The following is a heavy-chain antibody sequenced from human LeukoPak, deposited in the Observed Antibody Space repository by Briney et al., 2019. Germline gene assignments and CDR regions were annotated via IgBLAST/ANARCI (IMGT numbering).Heavy chain of an antibody. D-gene: IGHD4-11*01. CDR2: IYYSGST. J-gene: IGHJ6*03. V-gene: IGHV4-59*01. CDR1: GGSISSYY. CDR3: ARWTTDYYYYYMDV. Sequence: SETLSLTCTVSGGSISSYYWSWIRQPPGKGLEWIGYIYYSGSTNYNPSLKSRVTISVDTSKNQFSLKLSSVTAADTAVYYCARWTTDYYYYYMDVWGKGTTVTVSS.